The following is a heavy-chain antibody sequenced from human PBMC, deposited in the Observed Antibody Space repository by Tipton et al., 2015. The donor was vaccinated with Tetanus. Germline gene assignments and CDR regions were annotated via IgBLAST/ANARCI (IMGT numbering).Heavy chain of an antibody. CDR3: AASVVRWFDP. Sequence: TLSLTCAVHGGSFSDYFWSWIRQSPGKGLEWIGEINYTGITRYNPSLKSRVTMSVDTSKKQICLQLKSVTAADTAVYYCAASVVRWFDPWGQGARVTVSS. J-gene: IGHJ5*02. CDR2: INYTGIT. V-gene: IGHV4-34*01. D-gene: IGHD2-21*01. CDR1: GGSFSDYF.